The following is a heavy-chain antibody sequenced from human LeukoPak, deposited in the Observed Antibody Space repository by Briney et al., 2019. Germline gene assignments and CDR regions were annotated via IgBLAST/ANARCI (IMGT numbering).Heavy chain of an antibody. CDR2: INHSGST. Sequence: PSETLSLTCAVYGGSFSGYYWSWIRQPPGKGLEWIGEINHSGSTNYNPSLKSRVTISVDTSKNQFSLKLSSVTAADTAVYYCARGILPIDSEESYYFDYWGQGTLVTVSS. D-gene: IGHD2/OR15-2a*01. V-gene: IGHV4-34*01. J-gene: IGHJ4*02. CDR3: ARGILPIDSEESYYFDY. CDR1: GGSFSGYY.